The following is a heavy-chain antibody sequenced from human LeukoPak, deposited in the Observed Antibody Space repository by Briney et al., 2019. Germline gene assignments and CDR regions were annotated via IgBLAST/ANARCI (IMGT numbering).Heavy chain of an antibody. V-gene: IGHV4-34*01. CDR1: GGSFSGYY. Sequence: SETLSLTCAVYGGSFSGYYWSWIRQPPGKGLEWIGEINHSRSTNYNPSLKSRVTISVDTSKNQFSLKLSSVTAADTAVYYCARDTLPEGGSCSGGSCSYFFDYWGQGTLVTVSS. CDR2: INHSRST. CDR3: ARDTLPEGGSCSGGSCSYFFDY. D-gene: IGHD2-15*01. J-gene: IGHJ4*02.